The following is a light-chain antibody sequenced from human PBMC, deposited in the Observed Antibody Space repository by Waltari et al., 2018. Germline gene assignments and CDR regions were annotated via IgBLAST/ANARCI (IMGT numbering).Light chain of an antibody. J-gene: IGKJ1*01. CDR2: KTS. CDR1: QNVDTW. Sequence: DIQMTQSPSTLSASIGDRVTITCRASQNVDTWLAWYQQKPGKAPKLLVYKTSTLQSGVPSRFSGGGSGTHLTLTISSLQPDDFATYYCQQYNTYWTFGQGTKVE. CDR3: QQYNTYWT. V-gene: IGKV1-5*03.